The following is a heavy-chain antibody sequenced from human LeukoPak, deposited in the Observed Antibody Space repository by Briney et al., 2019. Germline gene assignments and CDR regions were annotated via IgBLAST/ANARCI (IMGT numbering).Heavy chain of an antibody. CDR1: GFTFSSYG. J-gene: IGHJ4*02. CDR3: AKDRTVAGTEYFDY. Sequence: GGSLRLSCAASGFTFSSYGMHWVRQAPGKGLEWVAFIRYDGSNKYYADSVKGRFTISRDNSKNTLYLQMNSLRAEDTAVYYCAKDRTVAGTEYFDYWGQGTLVTVSS. V-gene: IGHV3-30*02. CDR2: IRYDGSNK. D-gene: IGHD6-19*01.